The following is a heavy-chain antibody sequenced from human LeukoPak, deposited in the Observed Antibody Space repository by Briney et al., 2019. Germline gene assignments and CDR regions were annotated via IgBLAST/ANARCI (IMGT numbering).Heavy chain of an antibody. D-gene: IGHD4-17*01. CDR1: GGSISSGGYY. Sequence: SETLSLTCTVSGGSISSGGYYWSWIRQHPGKGLEWIGYIYYSGSTYYNPSLKSRVTISVDTSKNQFSLKLSSVTAADTAVYYCATMTTVVFDSWGQGTLVTVSS. V-gene: IGHV4-31*03. CDR3: ATMTTVVFDS. CDR2: IYYSGST. J-gene: IGHJ4*02.